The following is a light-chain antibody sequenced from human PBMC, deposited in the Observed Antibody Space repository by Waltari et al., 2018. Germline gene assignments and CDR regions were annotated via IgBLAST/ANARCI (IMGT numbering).Light chain of an antibody. J-gene: IGLJ2*01. V-gene: IGLV1-47*01. Sequence: QSVLTQPPSASGTPGQRVTISCSGSSSNLGSNYVYWYQQLPGTAPKLLIDRNNQRPSGVPDRFSGSKSGTSASLAISGLRSEDEADYYCAAWDDSLTGLVFGGGTKLTVL. CDR1: SSNLGSNY. CDR3: AAWDDSLTGLV. CDR2: RNN.